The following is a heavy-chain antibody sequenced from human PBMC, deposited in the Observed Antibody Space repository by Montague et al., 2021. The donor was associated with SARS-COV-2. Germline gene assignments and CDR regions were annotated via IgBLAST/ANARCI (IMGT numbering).Heavy chain of an antibody. CDR2: IYASGGT. J-gene: IGHJ4*02. CDR3: GRGVVAAAPVVDY. CDR1: GASISSFY. Sequence: SETLSLTCPVPGASISSFYWNWIRQPAGKGLEWIGRIYASGGTNYNPSLKSRVTMSVDTSKNQFSLKLNSVTAADTAVYYCGRGVVAAAPVVDYWGRGTLVTVSS. V-gene: IGHV4-4*07. D-gene: IGHD2-15*01.